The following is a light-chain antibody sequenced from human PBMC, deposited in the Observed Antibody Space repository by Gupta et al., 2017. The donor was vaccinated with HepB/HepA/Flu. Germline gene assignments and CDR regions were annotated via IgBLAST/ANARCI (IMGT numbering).Light chain of an antibody. CDR1: QSISSY. CDR3: QQSYSTLMCS. V-gene: IGKV1-39*01. J-gene: IGKJ2*04. Sequence: DIQMTQSPSSLSASVGDRVTITCRASQSISSYLNWYQQKPGKAPKLLIYAASSLQSGVPSRFSGSGSGTDFTLTISSLQPEDFATYYCQQSYSTLMCSFGQGTKLEIK. CDR2: AAS.